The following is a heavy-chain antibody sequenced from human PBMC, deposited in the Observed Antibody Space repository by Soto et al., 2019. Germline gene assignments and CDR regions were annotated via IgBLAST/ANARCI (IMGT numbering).Heavy chain of an antibody. V-gene: IGHV3-23*01. Sequence: EVQLLESGGGLVQLGGSLRLSCAAFGFNFNNYAMTWVRQATGKGLEWVSSTGWTGGTRYYEGSVPGRFTISRDNSSDTLYLDMNGLSGEDTAVSYCARETCNWNIYTFYYGLDFWGQGPRVNVSS. D-gene: IGHD1-1*01. CDR3: ARETCNWNIYTFYYGLDF. J-gene: IGHJ6*02. CDR2: TGWTGGTR. CDR1: GFNFNNYA.